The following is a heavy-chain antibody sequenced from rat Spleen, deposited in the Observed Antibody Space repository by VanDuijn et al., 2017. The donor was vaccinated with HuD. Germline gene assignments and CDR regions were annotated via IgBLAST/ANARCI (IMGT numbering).Heavy chain of an antibody. CDR1: GFTFSDYN. CDR3: ARPSYGYPFAY. J-gene: IGHJ3*01. D-gene: IGHD1-7*01. Sequence: EVQLVESDGGLVQPGRSLKLSCVASGFTFSDYNMAWVRQAPKKGLEWVATITYDGSGTYYRDSVKGRFTISRDNAKTTLYLQMDSLRSEDTATYYCARPSYGYPFAYWGQGTLVTVSS. V-gene: IGHV5-7*01. CDR2: ITYDGSGT.